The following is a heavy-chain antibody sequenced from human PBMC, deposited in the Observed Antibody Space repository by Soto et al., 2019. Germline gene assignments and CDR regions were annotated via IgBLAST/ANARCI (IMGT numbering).Heavy chain of an antibody. D-gene: IGHD1-26*01. CDR3: AKDPEWELPAYYFDY. V-gene: IGHV3-30*18. J-gene: IGHJ4*02. Sequence: GGSLRLSCAASGFTFSSYGMHWVRQAPGKGLEWVAVISYDGSNKYYADSVKGRFTISRDNSKNTLYLQTNSLRAEDTAVYYCAKDPEWELPAYYFDYWGQGTLVTVSS. CDR2: ISYDGSNK. CDR1: GFTFSSYG.